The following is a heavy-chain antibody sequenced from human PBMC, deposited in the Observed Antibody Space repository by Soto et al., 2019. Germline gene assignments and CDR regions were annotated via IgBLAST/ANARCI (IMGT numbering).Heavy chain of an antibody. CDR3: AKDSGYSSGWYTDYYYGMDV. Sequence: GGSLRLSCAASGFSVTASYMIWVRQAPGKGLEFVSVIWTNGGTLYADSVKGRFILSRDNSMNTVYLQMNSLRAEDTAVYYCAKDSGYSSGWYTDYYYGMDVWGQGTTVTVSS. CDR1: GFSVTASY. D-gene: IGHD6-19*01. CDR2: IWTNGGT. J-gene: IGHJ6*02. V-gene: IGHV3-66*01.